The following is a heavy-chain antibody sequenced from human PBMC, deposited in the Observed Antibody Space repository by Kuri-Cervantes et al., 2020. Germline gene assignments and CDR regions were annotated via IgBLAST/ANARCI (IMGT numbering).Heavy chain of an antibody. J-gene: IGHJ5*02. D-gene: IGHD2-2*01. CDR3: AIVPAAHPQVSWFDP. Sequence: ASVKVSCKASGYTFTNYDINWVRQATGQGLEWLGWMNPNSGDTGYAQKFQGRVTMTRNTSISTAYMELSSLRSEDTAVYYCAIVPAAHPQVSWFDPWGQGTLVTVSS. CDR2: MNPNSGDT. V-gene: IGHV1-8*01. CDR1: GYTFTNYD.